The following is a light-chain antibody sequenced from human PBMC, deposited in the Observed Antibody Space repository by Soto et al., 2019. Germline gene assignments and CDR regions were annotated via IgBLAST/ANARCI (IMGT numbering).Light chain of an antibody. Sequence: QSVLTQPASVSGSPGQSITVSCAGTSSDVGGHNLVSWYQQHPGKAPKLIIYEGTERPSGISPRFSGSKSGNTASLTISGLQAEDEADYYCSSYTSSSIYVFGSGTKVTVL. CDR2: EGT. V-gene: IGLV2-23*01. CDR3: SSYTSSSIYV. CDR1: SSDVGGHNL. J-gene: IGLJ1*01.